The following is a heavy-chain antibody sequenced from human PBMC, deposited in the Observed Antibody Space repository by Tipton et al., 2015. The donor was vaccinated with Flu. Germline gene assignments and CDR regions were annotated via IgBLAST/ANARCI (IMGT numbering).Heavy chain of an antibody. D-gene: IGHD2-8*01. V-gene: IGHV1-18*01. J-gene: IGHJ3*02. Sequence: QLVQSGAEVKKPGASVKVSCKASGYTFASYGISWARQAPGQGLEWMGWISAYNGNTNYAQKLQCRVTMTTDTSTSTAYMVLRSLRTDAPAVFYCAGDIVLMVYAMGVAFDIWGQAKMVTVSS. CDR2: ISAYNGNT. CDR1: GYTFASYG. CDR3: AGDIVLMVYAMGVAFDI.